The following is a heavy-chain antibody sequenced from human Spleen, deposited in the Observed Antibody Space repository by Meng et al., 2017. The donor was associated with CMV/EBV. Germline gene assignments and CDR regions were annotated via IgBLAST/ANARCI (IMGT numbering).Heavy chain of an antibody. CDR3: ARGSGTHYFDY. D-gene: IGHD1-26*01. Sequence: GESLKISCSVSGFTFSTYGMHWVRQAPGKGLEWVAFIRYDGNNKYYSDSVKGRITISRDNSKNTLYLQMNSLRAEDTAVYYCARGSGTHYFDYWGQGTLVTVSS. CDR1: GFTFSTYG. V-gene: IGHV3-30*02. CDR2: IRYDGNNK. J-gene: IGHJ4*02.